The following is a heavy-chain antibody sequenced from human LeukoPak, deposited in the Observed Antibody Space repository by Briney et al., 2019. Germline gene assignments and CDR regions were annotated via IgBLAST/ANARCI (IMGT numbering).Heavy chain of an antibody. V-gene: IGHV3-30*02. CDR2: IRDDGNEQ. D-gene: IGHD6-13*01. CDR1: AFSFSTYG. Sequence: GGSLRLSCVAPAFSFSTYGTHWVRQAPGKGLEWVSFIRDDGNEQYYGDSMRGRFTNSRDNSKNTLYLQMTSLRAEHTAVYYCAKTRYSSSWYGGFDPWGQGTLVTVSS. CDR3: AKTRYSSSWYGGFDP. J-gene: IGHJ5*02.